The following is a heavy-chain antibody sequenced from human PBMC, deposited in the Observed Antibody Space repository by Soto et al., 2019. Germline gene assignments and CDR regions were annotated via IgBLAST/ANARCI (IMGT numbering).Heavy chain of an antibody. D-gene: IGHD2-2*01. CDR2: IYYSGST. CDR3: AREIVVPAAYDYYYMDV. V-gene: IGHV4-59*01. Sequence: PSETLSLTCTVSGGSISSYYWSWIRQPPGKGLEWIGYIYYSGSTNYNPSLKSRVTISVDTSKNQFSLKLSSVTAADTAVYYCAREIVVPAAYDYYYMDVWGKGTTVTVSS. CDR1: GGSISSYY. J-gene: IGHJ6*03.